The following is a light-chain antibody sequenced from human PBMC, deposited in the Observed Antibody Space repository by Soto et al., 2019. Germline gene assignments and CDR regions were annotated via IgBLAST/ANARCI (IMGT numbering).Light chain of an antibody. V-gene: IGLV1-40*01. CDR2: GND. CDR1: NSNIGSPYG. J-gene: IGLJ1*01. CDR3: QSYDRTLRGYV. Sequence: QSVLTQPPSVSGAPGQTVIISCTGNNSNIGSPYGVHWYQQVPGKAPKLLIYGNDNRPSGVPDRFSGSKSASSASLAITGFQAEDEGDYYCQSYDRTLRGYVFGTGTKLTVL.